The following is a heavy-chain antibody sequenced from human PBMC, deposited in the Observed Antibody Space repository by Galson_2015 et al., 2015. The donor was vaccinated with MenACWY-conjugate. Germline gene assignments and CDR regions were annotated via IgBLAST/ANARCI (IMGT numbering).Heavy chain of an antibody. V-gene: IGHV3-30*18. CDR3: AKRLRWELSGGGDY. CDR1: GFTFSSYG. J-gene: IGHJ4*02. Sequence: SLRLSCAASGFTFSSYGMHWVRQAPGKGLEWVAVISYDGSNKYYADSVKGRFTISRDNSKNTLYLQMNSLRAEDTAVYYCAKRLRWELSGGGDYWGQGTLVTASS. D-gene: IGHD1-26*01. CDR2: ISYDGSNK.